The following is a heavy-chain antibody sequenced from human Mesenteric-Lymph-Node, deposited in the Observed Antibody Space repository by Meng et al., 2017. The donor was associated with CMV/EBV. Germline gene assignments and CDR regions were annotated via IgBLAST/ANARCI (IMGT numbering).Heavy chain of an antibody. J-gene: IGHJ4*02. CDR2: INPNSGDT. CDR1: GYTFTGYY. V-gene: IGHV1-2*02. Sequence: ASVKVSCKASGYTFTGYYMHWVRQAPGQGLEWMGWINPNSGDTNYAQKFQGRVTMTRDTSISTAYMELSRLRSDDTAVYYCARTMVPAARDPFDYWGQGTLVTVSS. CDR3: ARTMVPAARDPFDY. D-gene: IGHD2-2*01.